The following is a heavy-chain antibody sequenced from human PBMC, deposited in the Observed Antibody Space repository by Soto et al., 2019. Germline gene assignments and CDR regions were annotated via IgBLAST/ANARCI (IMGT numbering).Heavy chain of an antibody. J-gene: IGHJ4*02. CDR1: GFTFSSYG. Sequence: QPGGSLRLSCAASGFTFSSYGMHWVRHAPGKGLEWVAVIWYDGSNKYYANSVKGRCTISRDNSKNTLYMQMNSLRAEDTAVYYRARDSGGQQLAPGGYWGQGTLVTLSS. V-gene: IGHV3-33*01. D-gene: IGHD6-13*01. CDR2: IWYDGSNK. CDR3: ARDSGGQQLAPGGY.